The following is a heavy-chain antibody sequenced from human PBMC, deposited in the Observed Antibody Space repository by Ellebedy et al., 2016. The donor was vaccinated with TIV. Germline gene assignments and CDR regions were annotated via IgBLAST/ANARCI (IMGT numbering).Heavy chain of an antibody. J-gene: IGHJ5*02. CDR2: IRNKAYGGTT. CDR1: GFSFGDHA. CDR3: TTRLLSNWFDP. Sequence: GESLKISXTAFGFSFGDHAMSWFRQAPGKGPEWVGFIRNKAYGGTTEYAAAVKGRFTISRDYSNAIAYLQMNNLKTEDTAVYYCTTRLLSNWFDPWGQGTLVTVSS. D-gene: IGHD2-21*02. V-gene: IGHV3-49*03.